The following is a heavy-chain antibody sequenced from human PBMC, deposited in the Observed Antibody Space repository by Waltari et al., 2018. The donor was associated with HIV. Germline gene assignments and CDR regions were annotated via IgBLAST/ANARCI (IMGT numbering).Heavy chain of an antibody. CDR1: GGSISSGSYY. CDR2: IYTSGST. Sequence: QVQLQESGPGLVKPSQTLSLTCPVSGGSISSGSYYCCWIRQPAGKGLEWIGRIYTSGSTNYNPSLKSRVTISVDTSKNQFSLKLSSVTAADTAVYYCATRHRTTAFDYWGQGTLVTVSS. D-gene: IGHD4-17*01. CDR3: ATRHRTTAFDY. J-gene: IGHJ4*02. V-gene: IGHV4-61*02.